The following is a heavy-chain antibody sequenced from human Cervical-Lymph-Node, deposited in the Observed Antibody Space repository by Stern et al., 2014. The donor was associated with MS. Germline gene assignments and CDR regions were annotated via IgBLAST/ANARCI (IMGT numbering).Heavy chain of an antibody. CDR1: GYSFTSYW. Sequence: MQLVQSGAEVKKPGESLKISCKGSGYSFTSYWIGWVRQMPGKGLEWMGIIHPGDSDTSYSPSFQGRVTNPTDKPVSTHYLQWSSLKASDTAMYYCARRTAGDYATFDPWGQGTLVTVSS. J-gene: IGHJ5*02. CDR3: ARRTAGDYATFDP. D-gene: IGHD4-17*01. CDR2: IHPGDSDT. V-gene: IGHV5-51*01.